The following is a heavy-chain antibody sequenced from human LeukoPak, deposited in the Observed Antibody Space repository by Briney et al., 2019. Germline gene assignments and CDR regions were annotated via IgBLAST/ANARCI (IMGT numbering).Heavy chain of an antibody. CDR3: ASSVTQLGDWFDP. CDR2: IIPIFGTA. CDR1: GGTFSSYA. V-gene: IGHV1-69*05. D-gene: IGHD4-11*01. Sequence: SVKVSCKASGGTFSSYAISWVRQAPGQGLEWMGGIIPIFGTANYAQKLQGRVTITTDESTSTAYMELSSLRSEDTAVYYCASSVTQLGDWFDPWGQGTLVTVSS. J-gene: IGHJ5*02.